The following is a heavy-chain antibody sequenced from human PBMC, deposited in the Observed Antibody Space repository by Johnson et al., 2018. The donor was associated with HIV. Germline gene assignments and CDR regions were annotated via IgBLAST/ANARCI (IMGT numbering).Heavy chain of an antibody. V-gene: IGHV3-9*01. J-gene: IGHJ3*02. CDR1: GFTFDDYA. D-gene: IGHD6-6*01. CDR2: ISWNSGSI. CDR3: AKVHSSSSLNGAFDI. Sequence: VQLVESGGGLVQPGRSLRLSCAASGFTFDDYAMHWVRQAPGKGLEWVSGISWNSGSIGYADSVKGRFTISRDNAKNSLYLQMNSLRAEETALYYCAKVHSSSSLNGAFDIWGQGTMVTVSS.